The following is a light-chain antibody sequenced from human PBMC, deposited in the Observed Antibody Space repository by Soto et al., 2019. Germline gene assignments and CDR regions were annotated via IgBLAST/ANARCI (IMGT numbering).Light chain of an antibody. CDR3: HSYDSSLSCSNG. Sequence: SVLTQPPSVSGAPGQRVTISCTGSSSNIGAGFDVHWYQQLPGTAPKLLIYGNSNRPSGVPDRFSGSRSGTSASLAITGLQAEDEADYYCHSYDSSLSCSNGFGSGTKVTV. CDR2: GNS. CDR1: SSNIGAGFD. J-gene: IGLJ1*01. V-gene: IGLV1-40*01.